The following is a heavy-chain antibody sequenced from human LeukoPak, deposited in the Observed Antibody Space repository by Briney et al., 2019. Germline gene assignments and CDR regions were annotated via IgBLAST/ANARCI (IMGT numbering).Heavy chain of an antibody. D-gene: IGHD3-9*01. CDR1: GYTFTGYY. Sequence: ASVKVSCKASGYTFTGYYMHWVRQAPGQGLEWMGWINPNSGGTNYAQKFQGRVTMTRDTSISTAYMELSRPRSDDTAVYYCARAYYDILNWFDPWGQGTLVTVSS. J-gene: IGHJ5*02. V-gene: IGHV1-2*02. CDR3: ARAYYDILNWFDP. CDR2: INPNSGGT.